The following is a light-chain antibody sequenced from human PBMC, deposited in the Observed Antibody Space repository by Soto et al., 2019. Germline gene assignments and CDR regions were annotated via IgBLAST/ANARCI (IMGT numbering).Light chain of an antibody. V-gene: IGLV1-40*01. CDR2: DNT. Sequence: QSVLTQPPSVSGAPGQRVTISCTGSTSNIGAGFDVHWYQQLPGTAPRLLSYDNTNRPSGFPDRFAGSKSGTSASLAITGLQAADEADYFCQSFDSSQRGLLFGGGTMLAVL. CDR1: TSNIGAGFD. J-gene: IGLJ3*02. CDR3: QSFDSSQRGLL.